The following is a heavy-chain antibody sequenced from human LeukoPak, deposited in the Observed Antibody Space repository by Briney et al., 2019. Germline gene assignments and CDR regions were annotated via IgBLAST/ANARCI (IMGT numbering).Heavy chain of an antibody. V-gene: IGHV4-59*08. Sequence: SETLSLTCTVSGGSISSYYWSWIRQPPGKGLEWIGYIYYSGSTNYIPSLKSRVTISVDTSKNQFSLKLSSVTAADTAVYYCALSDAGSYNYWGQGTLVTVSS. CDR1: GGSISSYY. CDR2: IYYSGST. J-gene: IGHJ4*02. CDR3: ALSDAGSYNY. D-gene: IGHD3-10*01.